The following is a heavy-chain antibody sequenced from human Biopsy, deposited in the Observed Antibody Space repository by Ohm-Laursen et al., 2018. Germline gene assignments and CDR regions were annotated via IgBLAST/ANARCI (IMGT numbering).Heavy chain of an antibody. CDR3: ARDRGYYSDRTVPGYFDL. Sequence: PGTLSLTCTVSGGSLSSYYWSWIRQPAGKGLEWIGRIYSSGSTNYNPSLKSRVTLSMDTSKRQFSLRLRSVTPADTAIYYCARDRGYYSDRTVPGYFDLWGRGTLVTVSS. V-gene: IGHV4-4*07. D-gene: IGHD3-22*01. J-gene: IGHJ2*01. CDR1: GGSLSSYY. CDR2: IYSSGST.